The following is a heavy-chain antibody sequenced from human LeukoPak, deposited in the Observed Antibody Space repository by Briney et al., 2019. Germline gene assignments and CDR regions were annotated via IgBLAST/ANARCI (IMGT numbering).Heavy chain of an antibody. CDR2: IYYSGST. Sequence: SPSLSLTCTLAAGFISRYYCSWIRQQPGKGLGWIGYIYYSGSTNYNPSLKSRVTISVDTSKNQFSLKLSSVTAADTAVYYCARGGFSSGWQYYFDYWGQGTLVTVSS. D-gene: IGHD6-19*01. CDR1: AGFISRYY. V-gene: IGHV4-59*08. CDR3: ARGGFSSGWQYYFDY. J-gene: IGHJ4*02.